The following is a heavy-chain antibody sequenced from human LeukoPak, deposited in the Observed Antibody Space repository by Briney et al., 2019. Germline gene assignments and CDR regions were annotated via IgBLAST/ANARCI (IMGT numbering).Heavy chain of an antibody. J-gene: IGHJ4*02. Sequence: SETLSLTSTVSGGSISSYYWSWIRQPPGKGLEWIGYIYYSGSTNYNPSLKSRVTISVDTSKNQLFLKLSSVTAADTAVYYCARQGSGWPTDYCGQGTLVTVSS. D-gene: IGHD6-19*01. CDR2: IYYSGST. CDR1: GGSISSYY. V-gene: IGHV4-59*08. CDR3: ARQGSGWPTDY.